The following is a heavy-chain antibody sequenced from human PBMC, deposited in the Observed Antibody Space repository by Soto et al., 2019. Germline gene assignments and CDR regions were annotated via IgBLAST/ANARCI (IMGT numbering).Heavy chain of an antibody. CDR2: INHSGST. V-gene: IGHV4-34*01. CDR1: GGSFSGYY. CDR3: ARGGGNYYMDV. J-gene: IGHJ6*03. Sequence: SETLSLTCAVYGGSFSGYYLSWIRQPPGKGLEWIGEINHSGSTNHNPSLKSRVTISVDTSKNQFSLKLSSVTAADTAVYYCARGGGNYYMDVWGKGTPVTVSS. D-gene: IGHD3-16*01.